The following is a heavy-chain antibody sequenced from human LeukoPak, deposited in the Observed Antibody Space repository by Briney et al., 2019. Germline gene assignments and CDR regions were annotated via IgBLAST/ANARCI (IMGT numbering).Heavy chain of an antibody. CDR3: ARYCSGGSCYSVGSAFDY. CDR1: GYTFTSYG. V-gene: IGHV1-18*04. Sequence: ASVKVSCKASGYTFTSYGISWVRQAPGQGLEWMGWISAYNGNTNYAQKLQGRVTMTTDTSTSTAYMELRSLRSDDTAVYYCARYCSGGSCYSVGSAFDYWGQGTLVTVSS. CDR2: ISAYNGNT. J-gene: IGHJ4*02. D-gene: IGHD2-15*01.